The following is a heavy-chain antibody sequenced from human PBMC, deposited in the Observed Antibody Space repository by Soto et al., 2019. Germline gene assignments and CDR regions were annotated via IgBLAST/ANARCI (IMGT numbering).Heavy chain of an antibody. Sequence: GGSLRLSCAASGFTFSSYWMSWVRQAPGKGLEWVANIKQDGSEKYYVDSVRGRFTISRDNAKNSLYLQMNSLRAEDTAVYYCARLGSPGAFDIWGQGTMVTVSS. D-gene: IGHD7-27*01. CDR3: ARLGSPGAFDI. J-gene: IGHJ3*02. CDR1: GFTFSSYW. CDR2: IKQDGSEK. V-gene: IGHV3-7*03.